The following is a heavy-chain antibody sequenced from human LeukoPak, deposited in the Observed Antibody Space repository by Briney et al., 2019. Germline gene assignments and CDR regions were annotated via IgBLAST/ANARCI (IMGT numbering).Heavy chain of an antibody. Sequence: LTGGSLRLSCAASGFTFSEYALVWVRQAPGKGLEWVSAYSSGGANTLYADAVKGRFTISRDNSKNTLYLQMDSLRAEDTAVYFCGRDPNGDYVGAFEFWGHGTMVTVSS. CDR2: YSSGGANT. D-gene: IGHD4-17*01. CDR1: GFTFSEYA. V-gene: IGHV3-23*01. CDR3: GRDPNGDYVGAFEF. J-gene: IGHJ3*01.